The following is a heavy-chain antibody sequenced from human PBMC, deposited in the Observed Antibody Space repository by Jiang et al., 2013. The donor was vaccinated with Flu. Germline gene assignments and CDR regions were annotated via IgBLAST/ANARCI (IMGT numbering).Heavy chain of an antibody. D-gene: IGHD5-18*01. Sequence: GAEVKKPGESLKISCKGSGYSFTSYWIGWVRQMPGKGLEWMGIIYPGDSDTRYSPSFQGQVTISADKSISTAYLQWSSLKASDTAMYYCARISTPNPRGYSYGPTVVNAFDIWGQGTMVTVSS. CDR1: GYSFTSYW. CDR2: IYPGDSDT. CDR3: ARISTPNPRGYSYGPTVVNAFDI. V-gene: IGHV5-51*01. J-gene: IGHJ3*02.